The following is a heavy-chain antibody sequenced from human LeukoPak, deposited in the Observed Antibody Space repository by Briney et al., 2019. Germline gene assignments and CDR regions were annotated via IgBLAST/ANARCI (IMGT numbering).Heavy chain of an antibody. CDR2: IYYSGST. D-gene: IGHD6-19*01. Sequence: ASETLSLTCAVYGGSFSGYYWSWIRQPPGKGLEWIGYIYYSGSTNYNPSLKSRVTISVDTSKNQFSLKLSSVTAADTAVYYCARVNLSIAVAGYYYYYMDVWGKGTTVTVSS. V-gene: IGHV4-59*01. CDR3: ARVNLSIAVAGYYYYYMDV. CDR1: GGSFSGYY. J-gene: IGHJ6*03.